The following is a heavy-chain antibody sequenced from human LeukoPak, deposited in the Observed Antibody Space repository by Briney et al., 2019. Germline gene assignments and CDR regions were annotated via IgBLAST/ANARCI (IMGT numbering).Heavy chain of an antibody. CDR3: ANLFDYGDHAANY. CDR2: INQDGSEK. D-gene: IGHD4-17*01. J-gene: IGHJ4*02. Sequence: GGSLRLSCAASGFTFSSYWMSWVRQAPGKGLQWVANINQDGSEKYYVDSVKGRFTISRDNSKNTLYLQMNSLRAEDTAVYYCANLFDYGDHAANYWGQGTLVTVSS. CDR1: GFTFSSYW. V-gene: IGHV3-7*02.